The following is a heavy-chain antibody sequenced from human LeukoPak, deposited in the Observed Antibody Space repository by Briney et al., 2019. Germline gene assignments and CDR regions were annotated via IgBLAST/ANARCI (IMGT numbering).Heavy chain of an antibody. J-gene: IGHJ5*02. Sequence: PSETLSLTCAVYGGSFSGYYWSWTRQPPGKGLEWIGEINHSGSTNYNPSLKSRVTISVDTSKNQFSLKLSSVTAADTAVYYCARGRSIITPWGQGTLVTVSS. CDR3: ARGRSIITP. CDR2: INHSGST. CDR1: GGSFSGYY. V-gene: IGHV4-34*01. D-gene: IGHD3-16*01.